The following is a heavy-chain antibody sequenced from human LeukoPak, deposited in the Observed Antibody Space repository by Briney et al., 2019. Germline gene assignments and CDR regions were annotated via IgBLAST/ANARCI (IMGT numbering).Heavy chain of an antibody. D-gene: IGHD4-17*01. CDR3: AKHMTTVTRENY. J-gene: IGHJ4*02. CDR2: ISSSGGNT. V-gene: IGHV3-23*01. Sequence: PGGSLRLSCAASGFTFNTYAMTWVRQGPGKGLEWVSAISSSGGNTYYADSVKGRFTISRDNSKNTLYLQMSSLRAEDTAVYYCAKHMTTVTRENYWGQGTLVTVSS. CDR1: GFTFNTYA.